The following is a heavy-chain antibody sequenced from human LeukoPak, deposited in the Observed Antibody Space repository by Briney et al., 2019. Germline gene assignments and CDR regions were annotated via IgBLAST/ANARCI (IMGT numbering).Heavy chain of an antibody. D-gene: IGHD1-14*01. Sequence: PSETLSFTCTVSGGSISSSSYYWGWIRQPPGKGLEWIGSIYYSGSTYYNPSLKSRVTISVDTSKNQFSLKLSSVTAADTAVYYCARHKYEPSNWFDPWGQGTLVTVSS. V-gene: IGHV4-39*01. CDR3: ARHKYEPSNWFDP. J-gene: IGHJ5*02. CDR1: GGSISSSSYY. CDR2: IYYSGST.